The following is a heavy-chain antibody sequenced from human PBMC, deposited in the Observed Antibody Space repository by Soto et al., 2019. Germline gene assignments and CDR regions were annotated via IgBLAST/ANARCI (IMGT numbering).Heavy chain of an antibody. CDR3: ARAPTEYDY. CDR2: ISAYNGNT. CDR1: GYTFTSYG. J-gene: IGHJ4*02. V-gene: IGHV1-18*01. Sequence: GESLKISCKGSGYTFTSYGISWVRQAPGQGLEWMGWISAYNGNTNYAQKLQGRVTMTTDTSTSTAYMELRSLRSDDTAVYYCARAPTEYDYWGQGTLVTVSS.